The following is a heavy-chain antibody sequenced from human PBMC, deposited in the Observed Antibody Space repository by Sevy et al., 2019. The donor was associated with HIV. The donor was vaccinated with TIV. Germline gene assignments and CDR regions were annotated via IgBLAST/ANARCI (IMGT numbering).Heavy chain of an antibody. CDR2: IYPGDSDT. CDR1: GYTFSNYW. Sequence: GESVKISCKGSGYTFSNYWIGWVRQMPGKGLEWMGVIYPGDSDTRYRPSFQGQVNISADKSSSTAYLQWSSLKTSDTAIYYCARYPIVVVTAAEYYFDYWGQGTLVTVSS. CDR3: ARYPIVVVTAAEYYFDY. D-gene: IGHD2-2*01. J-gene: IGHJ4*01. V-gene: IGHV5-51*01.